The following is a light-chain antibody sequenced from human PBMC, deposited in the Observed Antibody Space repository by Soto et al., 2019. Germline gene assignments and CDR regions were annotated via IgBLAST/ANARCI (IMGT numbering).Light chain of an antibody. V-gene: IGKV1-5*03. CDR3: QQYHTFST. Sequence: DIQMTQSPSTLSASVEDRVTITCRASQSLDSWLAWYQQKPGKPPKLLIYKTSILEFGVPSRFSGSGSGTLFTLTISSLQPDDFATYYCQQYHTFSTFSQGTKVEIK. CDR1: QSLDSW. J-gene: IGKJ1*01. CDR2: KTS.